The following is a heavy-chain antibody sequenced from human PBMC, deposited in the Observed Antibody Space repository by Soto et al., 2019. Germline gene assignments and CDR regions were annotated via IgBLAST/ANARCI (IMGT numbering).Heavy chain of an antibody. V-gene: IGHV3-21*01. D-gene: IGHD3-22*01. Sequence: EVQLVESGGGLVKPGGSLRLSCAASGFTFSSYSMNWVRQAPGKGLEWVSSISSSSSYIYYADSVKGRFNISRDNANNSLYLQMNSLRAEDTAVYYCARAPYYYDSRGYWAYWGQGTLVTVSS. J-gene: IGHJ4*02. CDR2: ISSSSSYI. CDR3: ARAPYYYDSRGYWAY. CDR1: GFTFSSYS.